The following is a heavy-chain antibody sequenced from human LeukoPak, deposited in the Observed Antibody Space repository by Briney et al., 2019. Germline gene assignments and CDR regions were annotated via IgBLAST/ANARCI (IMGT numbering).Heavy chain of an antibody. V-gene: IGHV3-23*01. J-gene: IGHJ4*02. CDR2: ISGSGGST. Sequence: PGGSLRLSCVAFRFSLSSHAMHWVRQAPGKGLEWVSAISGSGGSTYYADSVKGRFTISRDNSKNTLYLQMNSLRAEDTAVYYCAKAHKNSRLYDFWSGLDYWGQGTLVTVSS. CDR3: AKAHKNSRLYDFWSGLDY. D-gene: IGHD3-3*01. CDR1: RFSLSSHA.